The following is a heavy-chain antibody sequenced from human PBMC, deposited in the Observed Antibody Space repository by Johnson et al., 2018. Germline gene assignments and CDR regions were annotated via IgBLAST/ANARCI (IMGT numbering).Heavy chain of an antibody. CDR1: GFVFSDFG. J-gene: IGHJ1*01. V-gene: IGHV3-33*03. D-gene: IGHD4-23*01. CDR3: AKGPWATVVTPNEYFQH. Sequence: VQLVETGGGVVQPGRSLRLSCAASGFVFSDFGMHWVRQAPGKGLEWVAVIWYDANNRRYIDSVKGRFTIYRDNSKNSLYLQMNSLRTEDTALYYCAKGPWATVVTPNEYFQHWGQGTLVTVSS. CDR2: IWYDANNR.